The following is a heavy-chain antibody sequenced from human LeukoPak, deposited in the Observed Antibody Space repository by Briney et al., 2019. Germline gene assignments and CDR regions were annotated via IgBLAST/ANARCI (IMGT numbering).Heavy chain of an antibody. CDR2: ISYDGSNK. CDR3: AKTIHSSGYYSYFDY. CDR1: GFTFSSYG. Sequence: GGSLRLSCAASGFTFSSYGMHWVRQAPGKGLEWVAVISYDGSNKYYADSVKGRFTISRDNSKNTLYLQMNSLRAEDTAVYYCAKTIHSSGYYSYFDYWGQGTLVTVSS. D-gene: IGHD3-22*01. J-gene: IGHJ4*02. V-gene: IGHV3-30*18.